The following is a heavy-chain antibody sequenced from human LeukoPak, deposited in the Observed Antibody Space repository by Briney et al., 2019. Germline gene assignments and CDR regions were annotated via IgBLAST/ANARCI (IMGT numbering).Heavy chain of an antibody. CDR1: GGSISSSNW. CDR2: IYHSGST. CDR3: ARDQENSSSWATLSDY. Sequence: SGTLSLTCAVSGGSISSSNWWSWVRQPPGKGLEWIGEIYHSGSTNYNPSLKSRVTISVDKSKNQFSLKLSSVTAADTAVYYCARDQENSSSWATLSDYWGQGTQGTVAA. D-gene: IGHD6-13*01. J-gene: IGHJ4*02. V-gene: IGHV4-4*02.